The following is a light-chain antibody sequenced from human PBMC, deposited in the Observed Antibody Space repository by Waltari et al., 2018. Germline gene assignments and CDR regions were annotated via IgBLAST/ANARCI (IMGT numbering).Light chain of an antibody. CDR3: QAWDNSFVL. CDR2: QDK. Sequence: SYELTQPPSVSVSPGQTASIPCSGDKLGDKYVCWYQQKPGQSPVLVMYQDKKRPSGIPERFSGSNSGNTATLTISGTQAADEADYYCQAWDNSFVLFGGGTKLTVL. J-gene: IGLJ2*01. V-gene: IGLV3-1*01. CDR1: KLGDKY.